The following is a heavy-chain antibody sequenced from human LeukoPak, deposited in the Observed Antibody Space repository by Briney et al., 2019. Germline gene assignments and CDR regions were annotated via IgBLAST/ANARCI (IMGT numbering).Heavy chain of an antibody. J-gene: IGHJ4*02. D-gene: IGHD4-23*01. V-gene: IGHV4-59*08. CDR1: GGSISSYY. CDR2: IYYSGST. Sequence: PSETLSLTCTVSGGSISSYYWSWIRQPPGRGLEWIGYIYYSGSTNYNPSLKSRVTISVDTSKNQFSLKLSSVTAADTAVYYCARHIQAETVVKDIDYWGQGTLVTVSS. CDR3: ARHIQAETVVKDIDY.